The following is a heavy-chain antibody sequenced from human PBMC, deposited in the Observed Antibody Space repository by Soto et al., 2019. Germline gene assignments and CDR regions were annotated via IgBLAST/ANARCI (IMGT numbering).Heavy chain of an antibody. V-gene: IGHV3-23*01. Sequence: GSLRLSCAASGFTFSSYAMSWVRQAPGKGLEWVSAISGSGGSTYYADSVKGRFTISRDNSKNTLYLQMNSLRAEDTAVYYCAKWAYYYDSSGYLFDYWGQGTLVTVSS. D-gene: IGHD3-22*01. CDR1: GFTFSSYA. CDR2: ISGSGGST. CDR3: AKWAYYYDSSGYLFDY. J-gene: IGHJ4*02.